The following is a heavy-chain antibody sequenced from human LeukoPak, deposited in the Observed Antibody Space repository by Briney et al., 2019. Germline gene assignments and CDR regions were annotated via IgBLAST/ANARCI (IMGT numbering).Heavy chain of an antibody. V-gene: IGHV4-4*02. CDR2: IYHSGST. CDR3: ASSLYDSSGYYYSPTYFQH. J-gene: IGHJ1*01. D-gene: IGHD3-22*01. Sequence: SGTLSLTCAVSGGSISSSNWWSWARQPPGKGLEWIGEIYHSGSTNYNPSLKSRVTISVDKSKNQFSLKLSSVTAADTAVYYCASSLYDSSGYYYSPTYFQHWGQGTLVTVSS. CDR1: GGSISSSNW.